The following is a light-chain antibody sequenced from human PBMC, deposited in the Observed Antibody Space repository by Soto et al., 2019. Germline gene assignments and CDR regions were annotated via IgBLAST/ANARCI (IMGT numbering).Light chain of an antibody. CDR3: SSCVCGDSFDVI. CDR1: GSDIGAYNY. V-gene: IGLV2-8*01. Sequence: QSVLTQPPSASGSPGQSVTISCTGTGSDIGAYNYVSWYQQYPGKAPKVMIYDVIKRPSGVPDRFSGSKSGNTASLAVSGLRADDEAVYYCSSCVCGDSFDVIFGGGTKLTVL. J-gene: IGLJ2*01. CDR2: DVI.